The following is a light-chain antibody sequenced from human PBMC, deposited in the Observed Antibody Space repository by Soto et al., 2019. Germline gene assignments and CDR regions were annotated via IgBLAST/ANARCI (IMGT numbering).Light chain of an antibody. V-gene: IGLV2-23*01. CDR3: CSYAGSSTLV. Sequence: QSALTQPASVSGSPGQSVSISCTGTSSDVGSYNLVSWYQQHPGKAPKVLIFEGSKGPSGVSNRFSASKSGNTASLTISGLQAEDEADYYCCSYAGSSTLVFGGGTQLTVL. CDR1: SSDVGSYNL. J-gene: IGLJ2*01. CDR2: EGS.